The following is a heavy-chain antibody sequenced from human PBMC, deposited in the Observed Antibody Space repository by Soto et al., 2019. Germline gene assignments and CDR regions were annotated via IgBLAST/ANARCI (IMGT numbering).Heavy chain of an antibody. CDR2: IYHSGST. V-gene: IGHV4-34*01. CDR3: ARVVAAAGLTFDP. Sequence: SETLSLTCAVYGGSFSGYYWSWIRQPPGKGLEWIGEIYHSGSTNYNPSLKSRVTISVDKSKNQFSLKLSSVTAADTAVYYCARVVAAAGLTFDPWGQGTLVTVSS. J-gene: IGHJ5*02. CDR1: GGSFSGYY. D-gene: IGHD6-13*01.